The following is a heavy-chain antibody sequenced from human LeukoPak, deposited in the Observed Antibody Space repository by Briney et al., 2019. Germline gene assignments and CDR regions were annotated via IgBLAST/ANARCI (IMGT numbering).Heavy chain of an antibody. D-gene: IGHD6-19*01. CDR1: GGTFSSYA. CDR2: IIPIFGTA. V-gene: IGHV1-69*05. J-gene: IGHJ1*01. Sequence: SVKVSCKASGGTFSSYAISWVRQAPGQGLEWMGGIIPIFGTANYAQKFQGRVTITTDESTSTAYMELSSLRSEDTAVYYCASLPRHSGWLAAFRHWGQGTLVTVSS. CDR3: ASLPRHSGWLAAFRH.